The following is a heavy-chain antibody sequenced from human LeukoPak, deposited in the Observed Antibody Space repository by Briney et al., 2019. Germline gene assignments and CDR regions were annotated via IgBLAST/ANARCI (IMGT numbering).Heavy chain of an antibody. CDR1: GFTFSSYW. V-gene: IGHV3-74*01. D-gene: IGHD6-13*01. Sequence: PGGSLRLSCAASGFTFSSYWMHWVRQAPGKGLVWVSRINSDGSSTSYADSVKGRFTISRDNAKNTLYLQMNSLRAEDTAVYYFAREEIAAYEIDYWGQGTLVTVSS. CDR2: INSDGSST. J-gene: IGHJ4*02. CDR3: AREEIAAYEIDY.